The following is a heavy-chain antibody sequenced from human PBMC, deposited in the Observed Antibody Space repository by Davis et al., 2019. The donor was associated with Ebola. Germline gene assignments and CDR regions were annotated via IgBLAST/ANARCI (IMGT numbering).Heavy chain of an antibody. CDR3: ARRYYDFWSGYYTEADWYFDL. D-gene: IGHD3-3*01. V-gene: IGHV5-51*01. CDR1: GYSFSSYW. Sequence: GGSLRLSCKGSGYSFSSYWIGWVRQMPGKGLEWMGIIYPRDSETRYSPSFQGQVTISADNSISTAYLQWGSLKASDTAMYFCARRYYDFWSGYYTEADWYFDLWGRGTLVTVSS. CDR2: IYPRDSET. J-gene: IGHJ2*01.